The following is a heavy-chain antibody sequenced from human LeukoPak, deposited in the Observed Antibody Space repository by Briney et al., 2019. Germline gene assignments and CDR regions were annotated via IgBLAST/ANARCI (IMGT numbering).Heavy chain of an antibody. Sequence: SETLSLTCTVSGGSISSGGYYWSWIRQHPGTGLEWIGYIYYSGSTYYNPSLKSRVTISVDTSKSQFSLKLSSVTAADTAVYYCARAMSGWNPRNDYFGYWGQGTLVTVSS. CDR1: GGSISSGGYY. J-gene: IGHJ4*02. D-gene: IGHD1-1*01. V-gene: IGHV4-31*03. CDR3: ARAMSGWNPRNDYFGY. CDR2: IYYSGST.